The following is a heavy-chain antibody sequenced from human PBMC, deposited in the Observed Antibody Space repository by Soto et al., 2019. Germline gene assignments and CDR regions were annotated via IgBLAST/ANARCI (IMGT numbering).Heavy chain of an antibody. CDR1: GGSISSYY. CDR2: IYYSGST. J-gene: IGHJ3*02. D-gene: IGHD6-13*01. Sequence: SETLSLTCTVSGGSISSYYWSRIRQPPGKGLEWIGYIYYSGSTNYNPSLKSRVTISVDTSKNQFSLKLSSVTAADTAVYYCARSWYDAFDIWGQGTMVTVSS. CDR3: ARSWYDAFDI. V-gene: IGHV4-59*01.